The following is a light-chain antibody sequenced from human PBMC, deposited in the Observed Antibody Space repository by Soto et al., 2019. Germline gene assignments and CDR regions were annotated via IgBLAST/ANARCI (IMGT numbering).Light chain of an antibody. V-gene: IGLV2-11*01. J-gene: IGLJ3*02. CDR3: CSYVDTDTWV. CDR2: GVS. Sequence: QSALTQPRSVSGSPGQSVTISCTGTNSDVGGYNYVSWYQQYPGKAPKLMISGVSERPSGVPHRFSGSKSGNTASLTISGLQAEDEADYYCCSYVDTDTWVFGGGTKVTVL. CDR1: NSDVGGYNY.